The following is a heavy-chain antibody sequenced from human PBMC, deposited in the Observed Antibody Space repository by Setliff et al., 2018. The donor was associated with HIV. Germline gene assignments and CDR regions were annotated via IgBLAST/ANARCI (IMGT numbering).Heavy chain of an antibody. CDR2: IYYSGRT. CDR3: AGEIAPAARLPNVGGPPPPGYYHYMDV. V-gene: IGHV4-39*07. J-gene: IGHJ6*03. CDR1: RGSISSTSHY. Sequence: PSETLSLTCIVSRGSISSTSHYWGWVRQSPGRRLEWIGSIYYSGRTYYNPSLKSRVTMSVDTSTNQFSLDLTSVTAADTAVYFCAGEIAPAARLPNVGGPPPPGYYHYMDVWGKGITVTVSS. D-gene: IGHD2-8*01.